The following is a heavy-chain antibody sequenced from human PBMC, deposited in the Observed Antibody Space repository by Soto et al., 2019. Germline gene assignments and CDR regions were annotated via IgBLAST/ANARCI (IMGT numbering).Heavy chain of an antibody. CDR3: AADPYSSGLFFDI. D-gene: IGHD6-19*01. V-gene: IGHV1-58*01. CDR2: IVVGSGNT. CDR1: GFTFTSSA. Sequence: SVKVSFKASGFTFTSSAVQWLRQARGQRLEWIGWIVVGSGNTNYAQKFQERVTITRDMSTSTAYMELSSLRSEDTAVYYCAADPYSSGLFFDIWGQGTMVTVSS. J-gene: IGHJ3*02.